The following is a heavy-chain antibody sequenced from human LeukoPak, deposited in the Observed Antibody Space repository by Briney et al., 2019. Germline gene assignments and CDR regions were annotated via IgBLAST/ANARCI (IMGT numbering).Heavy chain of an antibody. J-gene: IGHJ5*02. Sequence: PGRSLRLSCAASGFTFDDYAMHWVRQAPGKGLEWVSGISWNSGSIGYADSVKGRFTISRDNAKNSLYLQMNSLRAEDTALYYCAKDKRREYSSRAGGWFDPWGQGTLVTVSS. CDR1: GFTFDDYA. CDR2: ISWNSGSI. D-gene: IGHD6-13*01. CDR3: AKDKRREYSSRAGGWFDP. V-gene: IGHV3-9*01.